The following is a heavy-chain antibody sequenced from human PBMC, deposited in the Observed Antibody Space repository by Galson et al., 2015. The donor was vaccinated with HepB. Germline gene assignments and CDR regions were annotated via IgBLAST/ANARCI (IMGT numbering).Heavy chain of an antibody. CDR1: GFTFSFYS. CDR3: VGLHENTLWAFDN. J-gene: IGHJ3*02. Sequence: SLRLSCAASGFTFSFYSMNWVRQAPGKGLEWISYIYPTSYPIYYADSVKGRFTVSRDSAKNSLFLQMDSLRDEDTAVYYCVGLHENTLWAFDNWGQGTMVTVSS. CDR2: IYPTSYPI. V-gene: IGHV3-48*02. D-gene: IGHD2-2*02.